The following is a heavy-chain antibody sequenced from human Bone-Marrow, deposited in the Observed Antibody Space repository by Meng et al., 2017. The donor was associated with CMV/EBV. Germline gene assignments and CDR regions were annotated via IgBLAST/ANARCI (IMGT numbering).Heavy chain of an antibody. CDR1: GGTFSSYA. Sequence: SVKVSCKASGGTFSSYAISWVRQAPGQGLEWMGGIIPIFGTANYAQKFQGRVTITTDESTSTAYMELSSLRSEDTAVYYCARDQGGRVVPAAMGYFDYWGQGTRVTGSS. CDR2: IIPIFGTA. J-gene: IGHJ4*02. D-gene: IGHD2-2*01. V-gene: IGHV1-69*05. CDR3: ARDQGGRVVPAAMGYFDY.